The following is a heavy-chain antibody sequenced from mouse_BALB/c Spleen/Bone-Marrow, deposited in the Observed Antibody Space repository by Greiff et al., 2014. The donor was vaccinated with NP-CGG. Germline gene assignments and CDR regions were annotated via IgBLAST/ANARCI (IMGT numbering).Heavy chain of an antibody. D-gene: IGHD2-4*01. Sequence: DVMLVESGGGLVKSGGSLKLSCAASGFTFNSYGMSWVRQTPEKRLEWVATISSGGSYTFYPDSVKGRFTISRDNAKNNLYLQLSSLRSEDTALYYCARHAYYDQTEVSFVYWGQGTLVTVSA. CDR1: GFTFNSYG. CDR2: ISSGGSYT. J-gene: IGHJ3*01. CDR3: ARHAYYDQTEVSFVY. V-gene: IGHV5-9-2*01.